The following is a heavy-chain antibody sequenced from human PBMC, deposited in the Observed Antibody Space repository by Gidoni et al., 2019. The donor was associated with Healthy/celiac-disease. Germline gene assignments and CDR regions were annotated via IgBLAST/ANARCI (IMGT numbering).Heavy chain of an antibody. Sequence: QVQLVQSGAAVKKPGASVKVSCKASGYTFTSSYIHWVRQAPGQGLEWMGIINPSGGSTSYAQKFQGRVTMTRDTSTSTVYMELSSLRSEDTAVYYCARRPLSRTPYCGGDCYSLGAFDIWGQGTMVTVSS. CDR1: GYTFTSSY. V-gene: IGHV1-46*01. J-gene: IGHJ3*02. CDR2: INPSGGST. D-gene: IGHD2-21*02. CDR3: ARRPLSRTPYCGGDCYSLGAFDI.